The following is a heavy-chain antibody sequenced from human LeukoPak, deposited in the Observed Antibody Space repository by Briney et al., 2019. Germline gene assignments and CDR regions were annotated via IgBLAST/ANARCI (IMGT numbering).Heavy chain of an antibody. CDR1: GFSFSDYS. D-gene: IGHD6-13*01. Sequence: PGGSLRLSCTASGFSFSDYSVTWVRQAPGKGLEWVSTISGSGENTYYADSMKGRFTISRDNSKNSLSLQLNSLRAEDTAVYYCAKDTPTSSSWYVDYYYYGMDVWGQGTTVTVSS. V-gene: IGHV3-23*01. CDR3: AKDTPTSSSWYVDYYYYGMDV. J-gene: IGHJ6*02. CDR2: ISGSGENT.